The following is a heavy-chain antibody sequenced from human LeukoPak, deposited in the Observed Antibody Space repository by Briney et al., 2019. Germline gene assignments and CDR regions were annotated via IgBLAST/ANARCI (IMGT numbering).Heavy chain of an antibody. CDR3: ARVPRIAARPHTFDY. D-gene: IGHD6-6*01. V-gene: IGHV1-2*02. CDR1: GYTFTGYY. CDR2: INPNSGGT. J-gene: IGHJ4*02. Sequence: ASVKVSCKASGYTFTGYYMHWVRQAPGQGLEWMGWINPNSGGTNYAQKFQGRVTMTRDTSLSTAYMELSRLRSDDTAVYYCARVPRIAARPHTFDYWGQGTLVTVSS.